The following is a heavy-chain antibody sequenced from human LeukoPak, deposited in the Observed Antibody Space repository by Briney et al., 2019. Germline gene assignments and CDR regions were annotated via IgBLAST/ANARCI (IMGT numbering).Heavy chain of an antibody. Sequence: ASVKVSCKASGYTFTSYGISWVRQAPGQGLEWMGWISAYNGNTNYAQKLQGRVTMTTDTYTSTVYMEVRSLRSDDTAVYYCARGGDGYNYDAFEIWGQGTMVTVSS. CDR3: ARGGDGYNYDAFEI. CDR2: ISAYNGNT. CDR1: GYTFTSYG. J-gene: IGHJ3*02. V-gene: IGHV1-18*01. D-gene: IGHD5-24*01.